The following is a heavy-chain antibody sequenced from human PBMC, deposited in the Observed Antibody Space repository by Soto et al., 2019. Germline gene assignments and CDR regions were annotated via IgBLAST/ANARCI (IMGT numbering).Heavy chain of an antibody. J-gene: IGHJ4*02. CDR1: GGSISSGGYY. CDR2: IYYSGST. Sequence: SATTSLTSTVSGGSISSGGYYWSWIRQHPGKGLDWIGYIYYSGSTYYNPSLKSRVTISVDTSKNQFSLKLSSVTAADTAVYYCARGRQTRGRDGYNSRRGFDYWGQGTLVTVSS. CDR3: ARGRQTRGRDGYNSRRGFDY. V-gene: IGHV4-31*03. D-gene: IGHD5-12*01.